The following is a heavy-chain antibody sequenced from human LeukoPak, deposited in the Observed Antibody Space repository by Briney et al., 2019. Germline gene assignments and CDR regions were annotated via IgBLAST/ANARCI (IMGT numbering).Heavy chain of an antibody. D-gene: IGHD5-18*01. J-gene: IGHJ4*02. CDR2: INHSGST. CDR1: GGSFRGYY. V-gene: IGHV4-34*01. Sequence: PSETLSLTCAVYGGSFRGYYWSWIRQPPGKGLEWIGEINHSGSTNYNPSLKSRVTISVDTSKNQFSLKLSSVTAADTAVYYCARAGRGYSYGYHFGYWGQGTLVTVSS. CDR3: ARAGRGYSYGYHFGY.